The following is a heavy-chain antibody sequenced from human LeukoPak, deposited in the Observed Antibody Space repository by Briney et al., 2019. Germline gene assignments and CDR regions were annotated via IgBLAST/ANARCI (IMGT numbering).Heavy chain of an antibody. D-gene: IGHD3-16*01. CDR2: IYYSGST. Sequence: SETLSLTCTVSGGSIGSYYWSWIRQPPGKGLEWIGYIYYSGSTNYNPSLKSRVTISVDTSKNQFSLKLSSVTAADTAVYYCARSWGGGVDYWGQGTLVTVSS. CDR1: GGSIGSYY. J-gene: IGHJ4*02. V-gene: IGHV4-59*12. CDR3: ARSWGGGVDY.